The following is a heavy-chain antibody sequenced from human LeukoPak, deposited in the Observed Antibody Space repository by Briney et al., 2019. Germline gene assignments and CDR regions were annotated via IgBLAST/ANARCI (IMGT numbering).Heavy chain of an antibody. V-gene: IGHV4-34*01. D-gene: IGHD3-3*01. CDR2: INHSGST. CDR3: ARITSALTYYDFWSGYPSPNWFDP. CDR1: GGSFSGYY. J-gene: IGHJ5*02. Sequence: SETLSLTCAVYGGSFSGYYWSWIRQPPGKGLEWIGEINHSGSTNYNPSLKSRVTISVDTSKNQFSLKLSSVTAADTAVYYCARITSALTYYDFWSGYPSPNWFDPWGQGTLVTVSS.